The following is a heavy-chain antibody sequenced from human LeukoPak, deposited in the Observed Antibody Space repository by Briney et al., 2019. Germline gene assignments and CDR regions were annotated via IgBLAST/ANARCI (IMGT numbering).Heavy chain of an antibody. CDR2: IRYDGSNK. J-gene: IGHJ4*02. D-gene: IGHD2-2*01. Sequence: GGSLRLSCAASGLTFSSYGMHWVRQAPGKGLEWVAFIRYDGSNKYYADSVKGRFTISRDNSKNTLYLQMNSLRAEDTAVYYCAKDPELLGYCSSTSCYFDYWGQGTLVTVSS. CDR3: AKDPELLGYCSSTSCYFDY. V-gene: IGHV3-30*02. CDR1: GLTFSSYG.